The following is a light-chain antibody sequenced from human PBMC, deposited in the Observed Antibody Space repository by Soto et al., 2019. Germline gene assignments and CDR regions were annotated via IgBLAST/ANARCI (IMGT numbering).Light chain of an antibody. CDR2: DAS. J-gene: IGKJ5*01. V-gene: IGKV1-5*01. Sequence: DIQMTQSPSSLSASVGDRVTITCRASQSISSWLAWYQQKPGKAPKLLIYDASSLESGVPSRFSGSGSGTDFTLTISSLEPEDFAVYYCQQRSNLPPTLGQGTRLEIK. CDR1: QSISSW. CDR3: QQRSNLPPT.